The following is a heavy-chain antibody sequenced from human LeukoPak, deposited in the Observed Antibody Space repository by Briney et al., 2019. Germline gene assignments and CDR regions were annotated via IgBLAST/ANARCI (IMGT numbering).Heavy chain of an antibody. CDR1: GFTLSSYS. V-gene: IGHV3-21*01. Sequence: GGSLRLSCAASGFTLSSYSMNWVRQAPGKGLEWVSSISSSSSYIYYADSVKGRFTISRDNAKNSLYLQMNSLRAEDTAVYYCARDGAGDAFDIWGQGTMVTVSS. J-gene: IGHJ3*02. CDR3: ARDGAGDAFDI. D-gene: IGHD6-19*01. CDR2: ISSSSSYI.